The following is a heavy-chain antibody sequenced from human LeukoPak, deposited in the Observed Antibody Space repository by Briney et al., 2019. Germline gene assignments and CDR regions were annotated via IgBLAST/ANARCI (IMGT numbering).Heavy chain of an antibody. V-gene: IGHV4-61*02. CDR2: IYTSGST. CDR1: GGSISSRSYY. J-gene: IGHJ4*02. CDR3: ARAPPHSSGWRLPADYFDY. Sequence: PSETLSLTCTVSGGSISSRSYYWSWIRQPAGKGLEWIGRIYTSGSTNYNPSLKSRVTISVDTSKNQFSLKLSSVTAADTAVYYCARAPPHSSGWRLPADYFDYWGQGTLVTVSS. D-gene: IGHD6-19*01.